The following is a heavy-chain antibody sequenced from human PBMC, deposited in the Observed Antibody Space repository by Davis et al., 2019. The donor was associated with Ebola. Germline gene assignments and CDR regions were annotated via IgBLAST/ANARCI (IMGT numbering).Heavy chain of an antibody. V-gene: IGHV1-2*02. D-gene: IGHD2-21*01. CDR1: GYTFTGYY. CDR2: INPNSGGT. Sequence: ASVKVSCKASGYTFTGYYMHWVRQAPGQGLEWMGWINPNSGGTNYAQKFQGRVTMTRDTSISTAYMELSRLRSDDTAAYFCAKGEKGGDFYYYMDVWGKGTTVTVSS. CDR3: AKGEKGGDFYYYMDV. J-gene: IGHJ6*03.